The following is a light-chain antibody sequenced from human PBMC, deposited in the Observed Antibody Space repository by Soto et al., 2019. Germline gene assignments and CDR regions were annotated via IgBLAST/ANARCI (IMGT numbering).Light chain of an antibody. J-gene: IGLJ2*01. V-gene: IGLV2-14*01. CDR1: SGDVGGYNY. Sequence: QPASVSGSPGQSITISCTGTSGDVGGYNYVSWYQQHPGKAPKLMIYDVSNRPSGVSNRFSGSKSGNTASLTISGLQAEDEADYYCSSYTSSSTLGVFGGGTKLTVL. CDR2: DVS. CDR3: SSYTSSSTLGV.